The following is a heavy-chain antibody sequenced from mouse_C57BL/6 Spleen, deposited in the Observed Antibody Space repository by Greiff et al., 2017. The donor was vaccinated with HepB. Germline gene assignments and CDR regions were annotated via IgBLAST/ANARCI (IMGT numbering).Heavy chain of an antibody. V-gene: IGHV1-22*01. CDR3: ARKSDYDDGTGAWFAY. Sequence: EVQLQQSGPELVKPGASVKMSCKASGYKFTDYNMHWVKQSHGKSLEWIGYINPNNGGTSYNQKFKGKATLTVNKSSSTAYMELRSLTSEDSAVYYCARKSDYDDGTGAWFAYWGQGTLVTVSA. J-gene: IGHJ3*01. CDR2: INPNNGGT. CDR1: GYKFTDYN. D-gene: IGHD2-4*01.